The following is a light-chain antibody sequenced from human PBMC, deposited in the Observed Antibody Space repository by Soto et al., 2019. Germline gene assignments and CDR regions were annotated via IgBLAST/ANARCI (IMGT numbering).Light chain of an antibody. V-gene: IGLV2-14*01. CDR3: SSYTSSSLYV. CDR2: DVS. CDR1: SSDVGGYNY. Sequence: QSALTQPASVSGSPGQSITISCTGTSSDVGGYNYVSWYQQHPGKAPKLMIYDVSNRPSGVSNRFSGSKSGNTASLTISLLQSDDEADYYCSSYTSSSLYVFGTGTKVTVL. J-gene: IGLJ1*01.